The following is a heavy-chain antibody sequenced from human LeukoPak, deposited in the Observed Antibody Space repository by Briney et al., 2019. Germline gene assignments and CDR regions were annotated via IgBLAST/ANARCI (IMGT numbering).Heavy chain of an antibody. CDR1: GFTFNYYW. CDR3: ARVRKLRTRGVMDPLDY. CDR2: IQQDGSEK. V-gene: IGHV3-7*01. Sequence: PGGSLRLSCAASGFTFNYYWLTWVRQAPGKGLEWVANIQQDGSEKYYVDSVKGRFIISGDNAKNSLYLQMNSLRAEDTAVYYCARVRKLRTRGVMDPLDYWGQGTLVTVSS. D-gene: IGHD3-10*01. J-gene: IGHJ4*02.